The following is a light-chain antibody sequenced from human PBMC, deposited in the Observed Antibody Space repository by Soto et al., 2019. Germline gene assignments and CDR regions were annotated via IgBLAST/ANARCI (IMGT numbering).Light chain of an antibody. Sequence: EIVLTQSPGTLSLSPGERATLSCRVSQAVTSDTLGWYQKKPGQAPRLLIYATSKRAAGIPDRFSGSGSGTDFTLTISRLEPEDFEVYYCQRDNFGQGTRLEIK. J-gene: IGKJ2*01. CDR3: QRDN. CDR1: QAVTSDT. CDR2: ATS. V-gene: IGKV3-20*01.